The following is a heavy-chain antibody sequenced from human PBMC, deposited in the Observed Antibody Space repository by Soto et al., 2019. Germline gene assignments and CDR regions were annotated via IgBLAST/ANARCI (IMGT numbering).Heavy chain of an antibody. CDR3: ARYLYYDYVWGSYRTDAFDI. CDR2: IIPIFGTA. Sequence: QVQLVQSGAEVKKPGSSVKVSCKASGGTFSSYAISWVRQAPGQGLEWMGGIIPIFGTANYAQKFQGRVTITAEESTSTAYMEISSLRSEETAVYYCARYLYYDYVWGSYRTDAFDIWGQGTMVTVSS. V-gene: IGHV1-69*01. D-gene: IGHD3-16*02. CDR1: GGTFSSYA. J-gene: IGHJ3*02.